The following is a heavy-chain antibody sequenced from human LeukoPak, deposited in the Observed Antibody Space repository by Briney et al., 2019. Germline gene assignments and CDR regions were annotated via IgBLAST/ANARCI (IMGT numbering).Heavy chain of an antibody. CDR3: ARGLPLYCSSTSCRLRQDY. CDR2: IYYSGST. CDR1: GGSISSGGYY. Sequence: PSETLSLTCTVSGGSISSGGYYWSWIRQHPGKGLEWIGYIYYSGSTYYNPSLKSRVTISVDTSKNQFSLKLSSVTAADTAVYYCARGLPLYCSSTSCRLRQDYWGQGTLVTVSS. J-gene: IGHJ4*02. D-gene: IGHD2-2*01. V-gene: IGHV4-31*03.